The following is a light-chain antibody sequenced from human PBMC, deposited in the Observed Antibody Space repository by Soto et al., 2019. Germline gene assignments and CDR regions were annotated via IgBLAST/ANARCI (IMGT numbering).Light chain of an antibody. V-gene: IGLV2-14*01. CDR1: SSDVGDYNY. CDR3: SSYISNSIVV. J-gene: IGLJ2*01. CDR2: EVS. Sequence: QSALTRPASVSGSPGQSITISCTGTSSDVGDYNYVSWYQQHPGKAPKLMIYEVSHRLSGVSNRFSGSKSGYTASLTISGLQDEDDADYYCSSYISNSIVVFGGGTKLTVL.